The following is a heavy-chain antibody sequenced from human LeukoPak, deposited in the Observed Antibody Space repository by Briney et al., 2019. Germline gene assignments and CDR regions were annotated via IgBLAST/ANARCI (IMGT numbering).Heavy chain of an antibody. J-gene: IGHJ3*02. Sequence: GRSLRLSCAASGFTFSSYSMNWVRQAPGKGLEWVSYISSSSSTIYYADSVKGRFTISRDNAKNSLYLQMNSLRAEDTAVYYCARDPQSATYSSSWYDAFDIWGQGTMVTVSS. CDR2: ISSSSSTI. CDR1: GFTFSSYS. CDR3: ARDPQSATYSSSWYDAFDI. D-gene: IGHD6-13*01. V-gene: IGHV3-48*01.